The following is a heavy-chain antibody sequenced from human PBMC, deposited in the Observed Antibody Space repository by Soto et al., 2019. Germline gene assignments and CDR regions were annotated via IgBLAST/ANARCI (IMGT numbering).Heavy chain of an antibody. D-gene: IGHD2-2*01. Sequence: ASVKVSCKASRYTFTGYYMHWVRQAPGQGLEWMGWINPNSGGTNYAQKFQGWVTMTTDTSISTAYMELSRLRSDDTAVYYCATRHCSRTSCGDSDYYHYGMDVWGQGTTVTVSS. CDR1: RYTFTGYY. CDR2: INPNSGGT. J-gene: IGHJ6*02. V-gene: IGHV1-2*04. CDR3: ATRHCSRTSCGDSDYYHYGMDV.